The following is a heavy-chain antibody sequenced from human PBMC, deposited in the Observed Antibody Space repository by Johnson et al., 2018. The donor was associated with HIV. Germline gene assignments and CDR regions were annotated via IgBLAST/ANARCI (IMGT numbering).Heavy chain of an antibody. CDR1: GFTFTSHW. CDR2: INNDGSIT. V-gene: IGHV3-74*01. J-gene: IGHJ3*01. D-gene: IGHD1-26*01. CDR3: ARDSSGSLD. Sequence: VQLVESGGGLVQPGGSLRLSCAASGFTFTSHWMHWVRQGPGTGFVWVSRINNDGSITHYADSVKGRFTISRDNAKNTLFLEMNGLRVEDTAVYFCARDSSGSLDWGQGTMVTVS.